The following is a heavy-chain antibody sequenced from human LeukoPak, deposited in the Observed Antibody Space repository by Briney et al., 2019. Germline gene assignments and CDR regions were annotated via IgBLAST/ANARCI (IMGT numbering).Heavy chain of an antibody. J-gene: IGHJ4*02. Sequence: GGSLRLSCAASGFTFSSSGMHWVRQAPGKGLEWVAVISYDGSNKYYADSVKGRFTFSGDNSKNTLYLQMNSLRAEDTAVYYCAKEYCSNSVCHSLDYWGQGTLVTVSS. CDR2: ISYDGSNK. CDR1: GFTFSSSG. CDR3: AKEYCSNSVCHSLDY. D-gene: IGHD2-8*01. V-gene: IGHV3-30*18.